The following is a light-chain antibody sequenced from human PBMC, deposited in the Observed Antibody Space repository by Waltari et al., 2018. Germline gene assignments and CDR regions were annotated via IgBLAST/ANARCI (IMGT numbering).Light chain of an antibody. V-gene: IGLV3-19*01. CDR2: GPD. CDR3: HSRETFSTRL. Sequence: SSDLTQDPSLSVALGQTVRITCQGDSSRRYYESWYQQRPGQAPILVLYGPDNRPSGIPDRFSGSTSGNTASLTITGAQAEDEADYYCHSRETFSTRLFGGGTRLTV. CDR1: SSRRYY. J-gene: IGLJ2*01.